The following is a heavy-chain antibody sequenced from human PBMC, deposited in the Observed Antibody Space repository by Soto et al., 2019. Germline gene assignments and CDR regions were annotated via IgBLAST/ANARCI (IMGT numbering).Heavy chain of an antibody. V-gene: IGHV4-4*02. J-gene: IGHJ4*02. CDR1: GDSISRSHW. CDR3: ARVLYDRSGFDH. Sequence: QVQLQESGPGLVRPSGALSVTCAVSGDSISRSHWWSWVRQSPGKGLEWIGEISHSGITNYNPSLKSRVTIAGDKSKNQLSRKLTSVTAADTAVYYCARVLYDRSGFDHWGQGTLVSVSS. D-gene: IGHD3-22*01. CDR2: ISHSGIT.